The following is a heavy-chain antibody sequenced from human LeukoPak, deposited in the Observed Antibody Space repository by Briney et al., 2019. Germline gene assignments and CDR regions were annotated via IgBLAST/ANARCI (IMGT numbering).Heavy chain of an antibody. V-gene: IGHV3-21*01. CDR2: ISSSSSYI. D-gene: IGHD6-13*01. J-gene: IGHJ3*02. CDR1: GFTFSSYS. Sequence: GGSLRLSCAASGFTFSSYSMNWVRQAPGKGLEWVSSISSSSSYIYYADSVKGRFTISRDNAKNSLYLQMNSLRAEDTAVYYCAREVAVAGWEDAFDIWGQGTMVTVSS. CDR3: AREVAVAGWEDAFDI.